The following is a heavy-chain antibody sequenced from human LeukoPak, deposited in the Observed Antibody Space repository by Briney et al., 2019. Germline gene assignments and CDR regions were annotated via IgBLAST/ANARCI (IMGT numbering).Heavy chain of an antibody. CDR3: ARGCSSTSCYTGYFDL. CDR1: GGSISSYY. V-gene: IGHV4-4*07. J-gene: IGHJ2*01. Sequence: PSETLSLTCTVSGGSISSYYWSWIRQPAGKGLEWIGRIYTSGSTNYNPSLKSQVTMSVDTSKNQFSLKLSSVTAADTAVYYCARGCSSTSCYTGYFDLWGRGTLVTVSS. CDR2: IYTSGST. D-gene: IGHD2-2*02.